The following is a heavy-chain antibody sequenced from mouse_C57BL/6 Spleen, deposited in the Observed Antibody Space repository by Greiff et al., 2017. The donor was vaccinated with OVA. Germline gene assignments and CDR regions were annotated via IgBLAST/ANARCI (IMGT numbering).Heavy chain of an antibody. J-gene: IGHJ4*01. Sequence: VQLQESGPGLVQPSQSLSITCTVSGFSLTSYGVHWVRQSPGKGLEWLGVIWSGGSTDSTAAFISRLSISKDNSKSQVFFKMNSLQADDTAIYYCARRENGYYAMDYWGQGTSVTVSS. CDR3: ARRENGYYAMDY. CDR2: IWSGGST. V-gene: IGHV2-2*01. CDR1: GFSLTSYG.